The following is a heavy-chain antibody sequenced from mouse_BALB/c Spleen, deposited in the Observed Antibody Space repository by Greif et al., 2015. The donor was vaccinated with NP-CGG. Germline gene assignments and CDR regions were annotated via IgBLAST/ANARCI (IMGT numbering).Heavy chain of an antibody. CDR3: ARWDYYGSSPY. Sequence: QVQLKQSGAELAKPGASVKMSCKASGYTFTSYWMHWVKQRPGQGLEWIGYINPSTGYTEYNQKFKDKATLTADKSSSTAYMQLSSLTSEDSAVYYCARWDYYGSSPYWGQGTLVTVSA. D-gene: IGHD1-1*01. CDR1: GYTFTSYW. V-gene: IGHV1-7*01. CDR2: INPSTGYT. J-gene: IGHJ3*01.